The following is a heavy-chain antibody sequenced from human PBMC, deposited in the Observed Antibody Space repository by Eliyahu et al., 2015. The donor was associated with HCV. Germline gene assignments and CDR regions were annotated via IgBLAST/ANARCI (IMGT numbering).Heavy chain of an antibody. CDR3: AKDIFGDLHYGGSGDY. V-gene: IGHV3-9*01. D-gene: IGHD4-23*01. Sequence: EVQLVESGGGLVQPGRSLRLSCAASGFTFXDYAMHWVRQAPGKGLGWVSGISWNSGSIGYADSVKGRFTISRDNAKNSLYLQINSLRAEDTALYYCAKDIFGDLHYGGSGDYWGQGTLVTVSS. CDR1: GFTFXDYA. CDR2: ISWNSGSI. J-gene: IGHJ4*02.